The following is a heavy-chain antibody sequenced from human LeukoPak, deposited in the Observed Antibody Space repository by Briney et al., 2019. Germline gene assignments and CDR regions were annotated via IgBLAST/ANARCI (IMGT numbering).Heavy chain of an antibody. CDR2: IEYDGSDK. J-gene: IGHJ4*02. V-gene: IGHV3-30*02. CDR3: AKDLHSSSSCY. Sequence: GSLRLSCAASGFTFSQHGMHWVRQAPGRGLEWMAFIEYDGSDKYLADSVKGRFTISRDNSKNTLYLQMNSLRAEDTALYYCAKDLHSSSSCYWGQGALVTVSS. D-gene: IGHD6-6*01. CDR1: GFTFSQHG.